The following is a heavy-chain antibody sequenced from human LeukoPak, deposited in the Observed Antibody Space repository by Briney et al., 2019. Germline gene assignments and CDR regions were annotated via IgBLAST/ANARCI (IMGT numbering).Heavy chain of an antibody. CDR1: GFTFSRYS. J-gene: IGHJ3*02. Sequence: GGSLRLSCVLAGFTFSRYSMTWVRQAPGEGLEWLSYIRSRSMIIHYADSVKGRFTISREKAKNSLYLQMNSLRDEDTGVYYCTRESSYAFDIWGQGTMVTVS. V-gene: IGHV3-48*02. CDR2: IRSRSMII. D-gene: IGHD3-10*01. CDR3: TRESSYAFDI.